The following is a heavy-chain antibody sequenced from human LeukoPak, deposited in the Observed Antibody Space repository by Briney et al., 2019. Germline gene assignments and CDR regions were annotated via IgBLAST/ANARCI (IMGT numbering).Heavy chain of an antibody. J-gene: IGHJ2*01. CDR1: GFTFSSYW. Sequence: PGRSLRLSCAASGFTFSSYWMHSVRHAPGKGLGWVSRINSEGSSTSYADSAKGRFTISRDNAKNTLYLQMNSLRAEDTAVYYCARDLSKYWYFDLWGRGTLVTVSS. CDR3: ARDLSKYWYFDL. V-gene: IGHV3-74*01. CDR2: INSEGSST.